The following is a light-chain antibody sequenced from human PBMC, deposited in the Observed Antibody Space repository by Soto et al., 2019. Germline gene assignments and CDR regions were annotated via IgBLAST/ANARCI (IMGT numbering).Light chain of an antibody. CDR1: QSVSTR. Sequence: DVHITQSPTSLSASVGDRVTMICRASQSVSTRLAWYQQKPGKAPKVLIYDASSWAGGVPSRFSGSGSGTDFTLTISSLQPEDFATYYCQQANSFPITFGQGTRLEIK. V-gene: IGKV1-5*02. CDR2: DAS. CDR3: QQANSFPIT. J-gene: IGKJ5*01.